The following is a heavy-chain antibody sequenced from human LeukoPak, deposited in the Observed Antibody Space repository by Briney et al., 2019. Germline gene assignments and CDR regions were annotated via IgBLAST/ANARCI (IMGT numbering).Heavy chain of an antibody. Sequence: GGSLRLSCEASGFTFSGYSMSWVRQAPGKGLEWVSSISSSHTYIYYADSVRGRFTISRDNAKNSLHLQMNSLRAEDTAVYYXXXXXXDGSGYYVAVDYWGQGTLVTVSS. CDR3: XXXXXDGSGYYVAVDY. D-gene: IGHD3-22*01. J-gene: IGHJ4*02. CDR2: ISSSHTYI. CDR1: GFTFSGYS. V-gene: IGHV3-21*01.